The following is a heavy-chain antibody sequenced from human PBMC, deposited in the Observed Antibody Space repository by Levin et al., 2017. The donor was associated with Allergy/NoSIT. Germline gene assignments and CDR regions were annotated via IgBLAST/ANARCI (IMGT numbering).Heavy chain of an antibody. Sequence: SQTLSLTCAVSGGSISSGGYSWSWIRQPPGKGLEWIGYIYHSGSTYYNPSLKSRVTISVDRSKNQFSLKLSSVTAADTAVYYCARTEKTVTGGSYFDYWGQGTLVTVAS. J-gene: IGHJ4*02. D-gene: IGHD4-17*01. CDR2: IYHSGST. CDR1: GGSISSGGYS. CDR3: ARTEKTVTGGSYFDY. V-gene: IGHV4-30-2*01.